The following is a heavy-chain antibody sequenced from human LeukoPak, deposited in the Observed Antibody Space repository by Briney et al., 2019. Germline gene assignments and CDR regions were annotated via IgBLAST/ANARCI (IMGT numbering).Heavy chain of an antibody. Sequence: ASLKVSCKASGYTFTGYYIYWVRQAPGQGLEWMGWINPNSGGTNYAQKFQGRVTMTREMSISTAYMELSRLRSDDTAVYYCARGQQLASNWGQGTLVTVSS. CDR2: INPNSGGT. V-gene: IGHV1-2*02. CDR3: ARGQQLASN. D-gene: IGHD6-13*01. J-gene: IGHJ4*02. CDR1: GYTFTGYY.